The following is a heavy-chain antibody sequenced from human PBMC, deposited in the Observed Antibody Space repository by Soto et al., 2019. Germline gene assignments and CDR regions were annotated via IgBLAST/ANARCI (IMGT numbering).Heavy chain of an antibody. CDR3: AHTRYCSGGSCYSVYPYYFDY. Sequence: QITLKESGPTLVKPTQTLTLTCTFSGFSLSTSGVGVGWIRQPPGKALEWLALIYWDDDKRYSPSLKSRLTITKDTSKNQVVLTMTNMDPVDTATYYCAHTRYCSGGSCYSVYPYYFDYWGQGTLVTVSS. CDR2: IYWDDDK. V-gene: IGHV2-5*02. J-gene: IGHJ4*02. CDR1: GFSLSTSGVG. D-gene: IGHD2-15*01.